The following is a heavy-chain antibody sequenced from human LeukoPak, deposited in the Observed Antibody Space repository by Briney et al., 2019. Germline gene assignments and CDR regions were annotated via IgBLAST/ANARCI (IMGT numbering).Heavy chain of an antibody. CDR1: GFTFSSYG. J-gene: IGHJ2*01. CDR3: AKSWGLWYFDL. V-gene: IGHV3-33*06. D-gene: IGHD7-27*01. CDR2: IWYDGSNK. Sequence: PGRSLRLSCAASGFTFSSYGMHWVRQAPGKGLEWVAVIWYDGSNKYYADSVKGRFTISRDNSKNTLYLQMNSLRAEDTAVYYCAKSWGLWYFDLWGRGTLVTVPS.